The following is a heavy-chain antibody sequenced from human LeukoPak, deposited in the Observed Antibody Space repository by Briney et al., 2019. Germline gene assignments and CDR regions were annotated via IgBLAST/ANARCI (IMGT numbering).Heavy chain of an antibody. Sequence: GGSLRLSCAASGFTFSTYNMNWLRQAPGKGLEWVSSISSSSSYIYYADSVKGRFTISRDNAKNSLYLQMNSLRAEDTAVYYCARAYYDFWSGYNNFDYWGQGTLVTVSS. J-gene: IGHJ4*02. D-gene: IGHD3-3*01. CDR3: ARAYYDFWSGYNNFDY. V-gene: IGHV3-21*01. CDR2: ISSSSSYI. CDR1: GFTFSTYN.